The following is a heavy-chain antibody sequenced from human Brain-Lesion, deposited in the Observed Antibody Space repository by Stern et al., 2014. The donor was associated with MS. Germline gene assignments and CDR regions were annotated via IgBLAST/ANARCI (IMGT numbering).Heavy chain of an antibody. CDR2: INTYGNSI. J-gene: IGHJ3*02. CDR3: AREHQYSNAFDI. D-gene: IGHD2-21*01. V-gene: IGHV3-74*03. Sequence: VQLVESGGGFVQPGGSLRLSCTASGFTFNTYWMHWVRPAPGKRLVWVSRINTYGNSITYADSVKGRFTISRDNAESTLYMQLNGLRPEDTAVYYCAREHQYSNAFDIWGQGTKVTVSS. CDR1: GFTFNTYW.